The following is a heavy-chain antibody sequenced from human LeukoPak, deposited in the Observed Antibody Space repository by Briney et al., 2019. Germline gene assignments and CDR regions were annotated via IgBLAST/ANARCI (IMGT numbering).Heavy chain of an antibody. CDR3: ARDRRHIVVVPAAITFDY. Sequence: PGGSLRLSCAASGFTFSSYPMHWVRQAPGKGLEWVAAISYDGSNKYYADSVKGRFTISRDNSKNTLYLQMNSLRAEDTAVYYCARDRRHIVVVPAAITFDYWGQGTLVTVSS. J-gene: IGHJ4*02. D-gene: IGHD2-2*02. V-gene: IGHV3-30-3*01. CDR1: GFTFSSYP. CDR2: ISYDGSNK.